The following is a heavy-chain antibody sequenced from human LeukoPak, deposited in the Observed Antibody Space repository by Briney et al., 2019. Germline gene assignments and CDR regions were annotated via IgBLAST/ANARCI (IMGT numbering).Heavy chain of an antibody. V-gene: IGHV1-24*01. D-gene: IGHD1-26*01. Sequence: ASVKVSCKVSGYTLTELSMHWVRQAPGKGLEWMGGFDPEDGETIYAQKFRGRVTMTEDTSTDTAYMELSSLRSEDTAVYYCATDRGSGIVGARGVSAFDIWGQGTMVTVSS. CDR2: FDPEDGET. CDR1: GYTLTELS. J-gene: IGHJ3*02. CDR3: ATDRGSGIVGARGVSAFDI.